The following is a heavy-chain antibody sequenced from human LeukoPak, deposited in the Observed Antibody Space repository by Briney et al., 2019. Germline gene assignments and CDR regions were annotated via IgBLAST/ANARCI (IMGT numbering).Heavy chain of an antibody. Sequence: GESLKISFKGSGYRFTSYWIGWVRQMPGKGLEWVGIIYPGDSDTRYSPSFQGQVTVSADKSISTAYLQWSSLKASDTAMYYCARLYDILTGNSFDYWGQGTLVTVSS. CDR3: ARLYDILTGNSFDY. CDR2: IYPGDSDT. V-gene: IGHV5-51*01. J-gene: IGHJ4*02. D-gene: IGHD3-9*01. CDR1: GYRFTSYW.